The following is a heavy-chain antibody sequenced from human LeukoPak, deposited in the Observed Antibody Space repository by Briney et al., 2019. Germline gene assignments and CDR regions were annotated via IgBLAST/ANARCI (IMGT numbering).Heavy chain of an antibody. CDR3: ARDEMSTIDY. CDR2: ISSSSSYI. CDR1: GFTFSSYI. J-gene: IGHJ4*02. D-gene: IGHD5/OR15-5a*01. V-gene: IGHV3-21*01. Sequence: GGSLRLSCAASGFTFSSYIMNWVPQAPGKGREWVSSISSSSSYIYYADSVKGRFTISRDNAQNLLYLQMNSLRAEDTAVYYCARDEMSTIDYWGQGTLVTVSS.